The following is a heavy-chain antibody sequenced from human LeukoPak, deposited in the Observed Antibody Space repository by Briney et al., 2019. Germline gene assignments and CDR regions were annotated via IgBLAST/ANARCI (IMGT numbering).Heavy chain of an antibody. J-gene: IGHJ4*02. CDR1: GGTFSSYA. Sequence: SVKVSCKASGGTFSSYAISWVRQAPGQGLEWMGRIIPIFGTANYAQKFQGRVTITTDESTSTAYMELSSLRSEDTAVYYCASSVVGATSKNAPDYWGQGTLVTVSS. CDR2: IIPIFGTA. D-gene: IGHD3-10*01. V-gene: IGHV1-69*05. CDR3: ASSVVGATSKNAPDY.